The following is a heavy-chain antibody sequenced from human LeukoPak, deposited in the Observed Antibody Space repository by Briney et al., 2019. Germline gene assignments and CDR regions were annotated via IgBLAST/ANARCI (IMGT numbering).Heavy chain of an antibody. CDR3: ASSYVDTAMVRDY. V-gene: IGHV4-31*03. D-gene: IGHD5-18*01. Sequence: SQTLSLTCTVSGGSISSGGYYWSWIRQHPGKGLEWIGYIYYSGSTYYNPSLKSRVTISVDTSKNQFSLKLSSVTAADTAVYYCASSYVDTAMVRDYWGQGTLVTVSS. CDR2: IYYSGST. CDR1: GGSISSGGYY. J-gene: IGHJ4*02.